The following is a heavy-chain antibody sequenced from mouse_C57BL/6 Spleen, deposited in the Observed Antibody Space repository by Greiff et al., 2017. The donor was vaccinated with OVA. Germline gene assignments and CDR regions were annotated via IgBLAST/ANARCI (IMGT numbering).Heavy chain of an antibody. J-gene: IGHJ4*01. CDR3: SRCHYYGSSYDSYAMDY. D-gene: IGHD1-1*01. V-gene: IGHV7-3*01. CDR2: IRNKANGYTT. CDR1: GFTFTDYY. Sequence: EVKLMESGGGLVQPGGSLSLSCAASGFTFTDYYMSWVRQPPGKALEWLGFIRNKANGYTTEYSASVKGRFTISRDNSQSILYLPMKALRAEDSATSYCSRCHYYGSSYDSYAMDYWGQGTSVTVSS.